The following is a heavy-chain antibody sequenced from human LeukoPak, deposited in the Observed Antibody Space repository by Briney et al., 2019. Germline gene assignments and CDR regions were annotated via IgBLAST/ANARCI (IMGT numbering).Heavy chain of an antibody. D-gene: IGHD6-6*01. CDR2: IYYSGST. J-gene: IGHJ6*02. Sequence: SQTLSLTCTVSGGSISSSGYYWSWIRQHPGKGLEWIGYIYYSGSTYYNPSLKSRVTISVDTSKNQFSLKLSSVTAADTAVYYCARAYSSSPYYYYGMDVWGQGTTDTVSS. CDR1: GGSISSSGYY. CDR3: ARAYSSSPYYYYGMDV. V-gene: IGHV4-31*03.